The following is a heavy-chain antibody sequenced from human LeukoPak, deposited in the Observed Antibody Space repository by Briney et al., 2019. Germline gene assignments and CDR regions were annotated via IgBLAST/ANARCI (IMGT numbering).Heavy chain of an antibody. CDR3: ARDRLIVGAKTYYYGMDV. V-gene: IGHV3-74*01. CDR2: INGDMRST. D-gene: IGHD1-26*01. Sequence: GGSLRLSCEASGFTFKNYWMHWVRQVPGKGLEWVSGINGDMRSTNYADSVKGRFTISRDNSKNTLYLQMNSLRAEDTAVYYCARDRLIVGAKTYYYGMDVWGQGTTVTVSS. CDR1: GFTFKNYW. J-gene: IGHJ6*02.